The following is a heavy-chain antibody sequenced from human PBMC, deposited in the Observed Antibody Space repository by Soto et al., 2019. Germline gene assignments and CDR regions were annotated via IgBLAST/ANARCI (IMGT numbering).Heavy chain of an antibody. J-gene: IGHJ6*03. CDR1: GGSISGHY. V-gene: IGHV4-59*08. CDR2: MYYSGST. D-gene: IGHD3-16*01. CDR3: ARVPYYDLIWNYYYMDV. Sequence: QVQLQESGPGLVKPSETLSLSCSVSGGSISGHYWSWVRQTPGKGLDWVGYMYYSGSTNYNPSLKSRVTISVDTSKNHFSLRLTSVTAADTAVYYCARVPYYDLIWNYYYMDVWGKGTTVTVSS.